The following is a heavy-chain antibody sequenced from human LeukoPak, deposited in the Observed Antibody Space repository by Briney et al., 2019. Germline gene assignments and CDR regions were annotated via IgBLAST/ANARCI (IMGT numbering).Heavy chain of an antibody. CDR1: GCSISSYY. V-gene: IGHV4-59*01. J-gene: IGHJ4*02. CDR2: IYYSGST. Sequence: SETLSLTCTVSGCSISSYYWSWIRQPPGKGLEWIGYIYYSGSTNYNPSLKSRVTISVDTSKNQFSLKLSSVTAADTAVYYCARDLYGGSSPFDYWGQGTLV. CDR3: ARDLYGGSSPFDY. D-gene: IGHD1-26*01.